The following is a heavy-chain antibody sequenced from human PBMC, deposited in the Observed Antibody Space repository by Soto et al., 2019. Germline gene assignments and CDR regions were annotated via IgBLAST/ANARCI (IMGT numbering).Heavy chain of an antibody. CDR2: ISSSSSTI. CDR3: ARDGPVAGFDY. J-gene: IGHJ4*02. CDR1: GFTFSSYS. Sequence: PGGSLRLSCAASGFTFSSYSMNWVRQAPGKGLEWVSYISSSSSTIYYADSVKGRFTISRDNAKNSLYLQMNSLRAEDTAVYYCARDGPVAGFDYWGQGTLVTVSS. V-gene: IGHV3-48*01. D-gene: IGHD6-19*01.